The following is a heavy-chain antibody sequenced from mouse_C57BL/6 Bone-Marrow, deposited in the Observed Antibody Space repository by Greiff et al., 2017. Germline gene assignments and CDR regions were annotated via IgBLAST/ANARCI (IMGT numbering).Heavy chain of an antibody. V-gene: IGHV14-2*01. CDR1: GFNIKDYY. J-gene: IGHJ2*01. CDR2: IDPEDGET. Sequence: VQLQQSGAELVKPGASVKLSCTASGFNIKDYYMHWVKQRTEQGLEWIGRIDPEDGETKYAPKFQGKATITADTSSHTAYRQLSCLTSEDTAVYYCVRGNGSSPWYFDYWGQGTTLTVSS. D-gene: IGHD1-1*01. CDR3: VRGNGSSPWYFDY.